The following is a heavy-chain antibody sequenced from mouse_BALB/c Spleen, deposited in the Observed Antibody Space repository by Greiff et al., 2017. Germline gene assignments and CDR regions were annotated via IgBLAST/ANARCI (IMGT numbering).Heavy chain of an antibody. CDR2: ISYSGST. D-gene: IGHD2-4*01. J-gene: IGHJ1*01. CDR1: GYSITSDYA. V-gene: IGHV3-2*02. CDR3: ARVNSIYYDYYWYFDV. Sequence: EVKLQESGPGLVKPSQSLSLTCTVTGYSITSDYAWNWIRQFPGNKLEWMGYISYSGSTSYNPSLKSRISITRDTSKNQFFLQLNSVTTEDTATYYCARVNSIYYDYYWYFDVWGAGTTVTVSS.